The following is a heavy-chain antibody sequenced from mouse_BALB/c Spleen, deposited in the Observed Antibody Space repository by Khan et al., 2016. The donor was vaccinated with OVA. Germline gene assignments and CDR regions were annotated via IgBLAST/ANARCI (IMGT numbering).Heavy chain of an antibody. J-gene: IGHJ3*01. Sequence: VQLQQSGTVLARPGTSVKMSCKASGYTFTSYWMHWVKQRPGPGLEWIGAIYPGNSDTSYNQKFQGKAKLTAVTSTSTAYMELSSLTNEDSAFYYCTRFGYLFAYWGQGTLVTVSA. V-gene: IGHV1-5*01. CDR2: IYPGNSDT. CDR3: TRFGYLFAY. CDR1: GYTFTSYW. D-gene: IGHD2-2*01.